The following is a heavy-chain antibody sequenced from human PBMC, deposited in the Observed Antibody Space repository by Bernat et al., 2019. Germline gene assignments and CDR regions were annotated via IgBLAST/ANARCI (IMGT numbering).Heavy chain of an antibody. CDR1: GYSFTSYW. CDR2: MDPSDSYT. J-gene: IGHJ6*03. CDR3: ARHGRAWATIFGVVNTYYYYYYMDV. Sequence: EVQLVQSGAEVKKPGESLRISCKGSGYSFTSYWISWVRQMPGKGLEWMGRMDPSDSYTNYSPSFQGHVTISAGTSIRTSYLQSSSLNASDTAMYYCARHGRAWATIFGVVNTYYYYYYMDVWGKGTTVTVSS. D-gene: IGHD3-3*01. V-gene: IGHV5-10-1*03.